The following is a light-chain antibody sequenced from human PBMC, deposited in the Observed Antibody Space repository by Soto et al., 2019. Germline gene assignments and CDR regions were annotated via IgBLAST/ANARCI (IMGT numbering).Light chain of an antibody. CDR2: DVS. CDR3: CSYAGTYSYV. Sequence: QSALTQPRSVSGSPGQSVTISCTGTSRDVGGYNSVSWYQQHPGKAPKLMIYDVSQRPSGVPDRFSGSKSGNTASLTISGLQPEDEADYFCCSYAGTYSYVFATGTKLTVL. J-gene: IGLJ1*01. V-gene: IGLV2-11*01. CDR1: SRDVGGYNS.